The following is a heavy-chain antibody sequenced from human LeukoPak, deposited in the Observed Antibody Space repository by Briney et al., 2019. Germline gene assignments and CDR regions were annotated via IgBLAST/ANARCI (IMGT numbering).Heavy chain of an antibody. CDR1: GFTFSGSA. Sequence: PGGSLRLSCAASGFTFSGSAMHWVRQAPGKGLEWVAVISYDGSNKYYADSVKGRFTISRDNSKNTLYLQMNSLRAEDTAVYYCARDWAGGWLESPFDPWGQGTLVTVSS. CDR3: ARDWAGGWLESPFDP. V-gene: IGHV3-30-3*01. CDR2: ISYDGSNK. J-gene: IGHJ5*02. D-gene: IGHD6-19*01.